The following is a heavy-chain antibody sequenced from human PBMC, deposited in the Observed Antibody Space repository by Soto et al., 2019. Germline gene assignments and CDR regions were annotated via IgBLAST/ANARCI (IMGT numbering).Heavy chain of an antibody. J-gene: IGHJ4*02. Sequence: SGSLAIACASSSDCICISYWSWVRQPPGKGLEWIGYMYYSGSTNYNPSLKSRVTISVDTSKNQFSLKLSSVTAADTAVSYCARGGYPSIEYWGQGTLVTVSS. CDR1: SDCICISY. CDR3: ARGGYPSIEY. V-gene: IGHV4-59*01. CDR2: MYYSGST. D-gene: IGHD5-12*01.